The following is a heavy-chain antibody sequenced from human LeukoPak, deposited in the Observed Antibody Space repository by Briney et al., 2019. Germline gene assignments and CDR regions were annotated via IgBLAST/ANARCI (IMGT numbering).Heavy chain of an antibody. CDR1: GYTFTSYG. CDR3: ARDPNQRYGDYTLYHIDY. Sequence: GASVKVSCKASGYTFTSYGISWVRQAPGQGLEWMGWISAYNGNTNYAQKLQGRVTMTTDTSTSTAYMELRSLRSDDTAVYYCARDPNQRYGDYTLYHIDYWGQGTLVTVSS. CDR2: ISAYNGNT. J-gene: IGHJ4*02. D-gene: IGHD4-17*01. V-gene: IGHV1-18*01.